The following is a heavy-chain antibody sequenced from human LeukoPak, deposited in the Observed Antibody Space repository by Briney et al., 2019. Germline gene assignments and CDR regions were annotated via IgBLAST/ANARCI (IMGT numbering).Heavy chain of an antibody. V-gene: IGHV3-30*04. CDR2: ISYDGSNK. CDR3: ARGNILTGYSFDY. J-gene: IGHJ4*02. Sequence: AGRSLRLSYAASGFTFSSYAMHWVRQAPGKGLEWVAVISYDGSNKYYADSVKGRFTISRDNSKNTLYLQMNSLRAEDTAVYYCARGNILTGYSFDYWGQGTLVTVSS. CDR1: GFTFSSYA. D-gene: IGHD3-9*01.